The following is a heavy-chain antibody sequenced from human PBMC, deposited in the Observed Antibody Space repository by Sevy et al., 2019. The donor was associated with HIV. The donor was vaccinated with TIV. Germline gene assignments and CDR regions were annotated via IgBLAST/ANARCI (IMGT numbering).Heavy chain of an antibody. CDR3: SRDRYGSQSYAADH. CDR1: GFSFDNYV. V-gene: IGHV3-49*03. D-gene: IGHD3-10*01. J-gene: IGHJ5*02. Sequence: GGSLRLSCSASGFSFDNYVMNWFRQAPGKGLAWVGFIRSKLYGGTTEYAASVKGRFTISSDDAKSIAYLQMNSLKTEDSGVYYCSRDRYGSQSYAADHWGQGTLVTVSS. CDR2: IRSKLYGGTT.